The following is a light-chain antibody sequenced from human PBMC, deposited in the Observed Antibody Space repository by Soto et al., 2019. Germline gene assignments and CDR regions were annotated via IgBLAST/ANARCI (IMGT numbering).Light chain of an antibody. Sequence: DIVMTQSPDSLAVSLGEGATINCKSSQSVLYSSNNKNYLAWYQQKPGQPPKLLLYWASTRQSGVPDRFSGSGSGTDFTLTISSLQAEDVAVYYCQHYFTTPLTFGGGTKVEIK. CDR2: WAS. CDR3: QHYFTTPLT. CDR1: QSVLYSSNNKNY. V-gene: IGKV4-1*01. J-gene: IGKJ4*01.